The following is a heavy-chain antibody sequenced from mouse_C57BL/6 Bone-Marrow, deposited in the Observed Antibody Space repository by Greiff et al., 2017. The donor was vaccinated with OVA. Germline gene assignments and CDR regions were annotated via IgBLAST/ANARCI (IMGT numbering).Heavy chain of an antibody. CDR1: GYTFTSYW. CDR2: IHPNSGST. D-gene: IGHD2-1*01. Sequence: QVQLKQPGAELVKPGASVKLSCKASGYTFTSYWMHWVKQRPGQGLEWIGMIHPNSGSTNYNEKFKSKATLTVDKSSSTAYMQLSSLTSEDSAVYYCAKFYYGKGRDYWGQGTTLTVSS. CDR3: AKFYYGKGRDY. J-gene: IGHJ2*01. V-gene: IGHV1-64*01.